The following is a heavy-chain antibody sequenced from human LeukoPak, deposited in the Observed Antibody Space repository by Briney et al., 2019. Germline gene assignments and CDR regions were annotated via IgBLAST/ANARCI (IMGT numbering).Heavy chain of an antibody. CDR3: ARDKVEQWFGESHDAFDI. Sequence: GGSLRLSRAASGFTFSSSGLHWVRQAPGKGLEWVAVISYDGSNKYYADSVKGRFTISRDNSKNTLYLQMRAEDTAVYYCARDKVEQWFGESHDAFDIWGQGTMVTVSS. CDR2: ISYDGSNK. V-gene: IGHV3-30*03. J-gene: IGHJ3*02. D-gene: IGHD3-10*01. CDR1: GFTFSSSG.